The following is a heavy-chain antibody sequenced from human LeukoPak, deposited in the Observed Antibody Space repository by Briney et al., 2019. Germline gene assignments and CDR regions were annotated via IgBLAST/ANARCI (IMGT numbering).Heavy chain of an antibody. J-gene: IGHJ3*02. V-gene: IGHV3-30*02. D-gene: IGHD3-22*01. CDR2: IRYDGSNK. CDR1: GFTFSSYG. Sequence: GGSLRLSCAASGFTFSSYGMHWVRQAPGKGLEWVAFIRYDGSNKYYADSVKGRFTISRDNSKNTLYLQMNSLRAEDTAVYYCARDHATYYYDSSGYYEGVDAFDIWGQGTMVTVSS. CDR3: ARDHATYYYDSSGYYEGVDAFDI.